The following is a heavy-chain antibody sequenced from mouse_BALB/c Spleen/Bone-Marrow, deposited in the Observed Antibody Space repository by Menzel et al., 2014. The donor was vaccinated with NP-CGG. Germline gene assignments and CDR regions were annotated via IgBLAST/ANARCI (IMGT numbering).Heavy chain of an antibody. CDR2: IYPGDFNT. J-gene: IGHJ4*01. V-gene: IGHV1S56*01. Sequence: VQRVESGPELVKPGASVRISCKASGYTFTSFYIYWVRRRPGQGLEWIGWIYPGDFNTKYNEKFKGKATLTADKSSSTASMQLSSLTSEDSAVYFCARKSQRAYDSMDYWGQGTSVTVSS. CDR3: ARKSQRAYDSMDY. D-gene: IGHD2-4*01. CDR1: GYTFTSFY.